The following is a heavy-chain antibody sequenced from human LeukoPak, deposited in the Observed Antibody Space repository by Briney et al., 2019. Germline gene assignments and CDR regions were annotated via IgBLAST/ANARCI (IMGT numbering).Heavy chain of an antibody. V-gene: IGHV4-4*07. CDR1: GGSISSYY. D-gene: IGHD6-13*01. J-gene: IGHJ4*02. CDR3: ATSIAAAYYYFDY. Sequence: SSETLSLTCTVSGGSISSYYWGWIRQPAGKGLEWIGRIYTSGSTNYNPSLKSRVTMSVDTSKNQFSLKLSSVTAADTAVYYCATSIAAAYYYFDYWGQGTLVTVSS. CDR2: IYTSGST.